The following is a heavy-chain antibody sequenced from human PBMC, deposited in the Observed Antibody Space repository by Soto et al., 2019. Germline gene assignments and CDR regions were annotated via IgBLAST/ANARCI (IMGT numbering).Heavy chain of an antibody. J-gene: IGHJ4*02. D-gene: IGHD6-13*01. CDR2: IIPILGIA. CDR3: ATIDPGYSSSWYDY. Sequence: QVQLVQSGAEVKKPGSSVKVSCKASGGTFSSYTISWVRQAPGQGLEWMGRIIPILGIANYAQKFQGRVTXXAXKXXSTAYMELSSLRSEDTAVYYCATIDPGYSSSWYDYWGQGTLVTVSS. V-gene: IGHV1-69*02. CDR1: GGTFSSYT.